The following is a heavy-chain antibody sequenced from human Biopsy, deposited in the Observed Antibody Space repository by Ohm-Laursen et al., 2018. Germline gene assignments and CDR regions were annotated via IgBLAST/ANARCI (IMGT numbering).Heavy chain of an antibody. V-gene: IGHV3-21*01. D-gene: IGHD2-8*01. Sequence: SLRLSCTASGFPFTGFSMNWVRQAPGKGLEWVSSISASGNHIYYTDSVKGRFTVSRDNGKNSVYLQMNSLRVEDTAVYYCARDGEAKYYKHGVCPSDFWGQGTLVTVSS. J-gene: IGHJ4*02. CDR2: ISASGNHI. CDR1: GFPFTGFS. CDR3: ARDGEAKYYKHGVCPSDF.